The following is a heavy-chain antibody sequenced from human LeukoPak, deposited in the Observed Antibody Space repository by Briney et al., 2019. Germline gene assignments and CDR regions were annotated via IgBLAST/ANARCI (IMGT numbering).Heavy chain of an antibody. CDR3: ARSLWGGAFDV. CDR1: GVSVSIISGV. D-gene: IGHD3-16*01. Sequence: SQTLSLTCAISGVSVSIISGVGNWVRQSPSRGLEWLGKTYYRSKWYNEYAVTVKSRITINPDTSKNQFSLPLNSVTPEDTAVYYCARSLWGGAFDVWGQGTMVAVSS. CDR2: TYYRSKWYN. V-gene: IGHV6-1*01. J-gene: IGHJ3*01.